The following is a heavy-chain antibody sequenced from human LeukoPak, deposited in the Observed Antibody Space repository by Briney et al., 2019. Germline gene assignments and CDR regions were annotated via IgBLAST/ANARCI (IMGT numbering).Heavy chain of an antibody. J-gene: IGHJ3*02. Sequence: SETLSLTCTVSGGSISSGGDYWSWIRQHPGKGLEWIGYIYYSGSTYYNPSLKSRVTISVDTSKNQFSLKLSSVTAADTAVYYCARENYDILTGLGPFDIWGQGTMVTVSS. CDR2: IYYSGST. CDR1: GGSISSGGDY. CDR3: ARENYDILTGLGPFDI. V-gene: IGHV4-31*03. D-gene: IGHD3-9*01.